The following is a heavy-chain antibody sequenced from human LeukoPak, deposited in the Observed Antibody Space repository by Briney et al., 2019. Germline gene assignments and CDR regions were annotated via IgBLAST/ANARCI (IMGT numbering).Heavy chain of an antibody. Sequence: PSETLSLTCTVSGGSISSSSYYWGWIRQPSGKGLEWIGSIYYSGSTYYNPSLKSRVTISVDTSKNQFSLKLSSVTAADTAVYYCARSRGYTYGWFDPWGQGTLVTVSS. V-gene: IGHV4-39*01. CDR1: GGSISSSSYY. CDR3: ARSRGYTYGWFDP. CDR2: IYYSGST. D-gene: IGHD5-18*01. J-gene: IGHJ5*02.